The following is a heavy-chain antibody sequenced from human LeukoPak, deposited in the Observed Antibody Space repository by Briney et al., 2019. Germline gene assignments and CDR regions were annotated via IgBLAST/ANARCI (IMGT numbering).Heavy chain of an antibody. Sequence: GGSLRHSCAASGFTFNHYWMSWVRQAPGKGLEWVSAISGSGGSTYYADSVKGRFTISRDNSKNTLYLQMNSLRAEDTAVYYCAKDHDSSGYYSHYFDYWGQGTLVTVSS. D-gene: IGHD3-22*01. CDR2: ISGSGGST. J-gene: IGHJ4*02. CDR1: GFTFNHYW. CDR3: AKDHDSSGYYSHYFDY. V-gene: IGHV3-23*01.